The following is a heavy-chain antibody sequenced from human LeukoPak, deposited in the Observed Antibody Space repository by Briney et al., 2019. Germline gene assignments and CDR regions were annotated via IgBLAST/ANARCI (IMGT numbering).Heavy chain of an antibody. CDR1: GGSISSGGYS. CDR3: ARGPSYYDSSGYSVWDWYFDL. CDR2: IYQNGST. D-gene: IGHD3-22*01. V-gene: IGHV4-30-2*01. J-gene: IGHJ2*01. Sequence: PSETLSLTCAVSGGSISSGGYSWSWIRQPPGKGLEWIGYIYQNGSTYYNPSLKSRVTISVDRSKNQFSLKLSSVTAADTAVYYCARGPSYYDSSGYSVWDWYFDLWGRGTLVTVSS.